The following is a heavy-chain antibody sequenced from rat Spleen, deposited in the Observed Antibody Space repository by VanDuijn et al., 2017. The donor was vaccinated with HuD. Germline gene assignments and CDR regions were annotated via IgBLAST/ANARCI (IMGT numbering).Heavy chain of an antibody. Sequence: EVQLVESGGGFVQFGRSLKLSCVASGLSFSNYYMAWVRQAPTKGLEWVATISSDGGRNFYRDSVKGRFTISRNDAKSTLYLQMDSLRSEDTATYYCASHWGRAYFDYWGQGVMVAVSS. V-gene: IGHV5-25*01. CDR2: ISSDGGRN. CDR3: ASHWGRAYFDY. D-gene: IGHD5-1*01. CDR1: GLSFSNYY. J-gene: IGHJ2*01.